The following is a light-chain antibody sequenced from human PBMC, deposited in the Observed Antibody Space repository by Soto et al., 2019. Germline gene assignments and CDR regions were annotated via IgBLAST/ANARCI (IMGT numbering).Light chain of an antibody. J-gene: IGLJ3*02. Sequence: QTVVTQEPSFSVSPGGTVTLTCGLSSGSDSTTYYPSWYQQTPGQAPRTLIYSTNTRSSGVPDRFSGSILGNKAALAITGAQADDESNYYCVLYMGSGIRVFGGGTKLTVL. CDR1: SGSDSTTYY. CDR2: STN. V-gene: IGLV8-61*01. CDR3: VLYMGSGIRV.